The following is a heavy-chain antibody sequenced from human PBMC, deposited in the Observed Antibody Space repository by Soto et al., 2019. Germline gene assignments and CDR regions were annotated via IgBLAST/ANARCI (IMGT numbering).Heavy chain of an antibody. V-gene: IGHV3-30*18. CDR3: AKERYGQLYLEDYGMDV. Sequence: ESGGGVVPPGTSLRLSCVASGFTFSSYGIHWVRQAPGRGLEWVAVISYDGSNKYYADSVKGRFTISRDNFKNTLYLQMNSLRAEDTAVYYCAKERYGQLYLEDYGMDVWGQGTTVTVSS. CDR1: GFTFSSYG. J-gene: IGHJ6*02. CDR2: ISYDGSNK. D-gene: IGHD3-16*01.